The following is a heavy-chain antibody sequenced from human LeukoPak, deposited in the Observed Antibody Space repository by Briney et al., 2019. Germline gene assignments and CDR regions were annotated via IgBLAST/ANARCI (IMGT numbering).Heavy chain of an antibody. D-gene: IGHD3-22*01. CDR2: ISSRGTTI. V-gene: IGHV3-48*01. CDR3: ARAPSNMISDPFYSGS. CDR1: EFRFSQYS. Sequence: GGSLRLSCAASEFRFSQYSMHWIRQAPGKGLEWVSSISSRGTTIFYAASVKGRFTISRDNADNSLYLQMSSLRLEDTAVYYCARAPSNMISDPFYSGSWGQGTLVTVSS. J-gene: IGHJ4*02.